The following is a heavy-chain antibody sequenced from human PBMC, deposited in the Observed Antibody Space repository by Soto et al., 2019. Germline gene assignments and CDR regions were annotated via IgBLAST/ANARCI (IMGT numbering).Heavy chain of an antibody. CDR2: ISAYNGNT. J-gene: IGHJ5*02. CDR3: ARDYCSSTSCHNNWFDP. CDR1: GYTFTSYG. D-gene: IGHD2-2*02. V-gene: IGHV1-18*01. Sequence: ASVKVSCKASGYTFTSYGISWVRQAPGQGLEWMGWISAYNGNTNYAQKLQGRVTMTTDTSTSTAYMELRSLRSDDTAVYFCARDYCSSTSCHNNWFDPWGQGTLVTVSS.